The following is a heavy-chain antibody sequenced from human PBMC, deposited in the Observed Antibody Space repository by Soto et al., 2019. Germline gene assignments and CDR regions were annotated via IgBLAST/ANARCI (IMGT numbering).Heavy chain of an antibody. CDR2: IIPIFGTA. V-gene: IGHV1-69*13. Sequence: ASVKVSCKASGGTFSSYAISWVRQAPGQGLEWMGGIIPIFGTANYAQKFQGRVTITADESTSTAYMELSSLRSEDTAVYYCARDGVVSSAGYYYYVMYCWGQGTTVTVSS. CDR3: ARDGVVSSAGYYYYVMYC. CDR1: GGTFSSYA. J-gene: IGHJ6*02. D-gene: IGHD6-13*01.